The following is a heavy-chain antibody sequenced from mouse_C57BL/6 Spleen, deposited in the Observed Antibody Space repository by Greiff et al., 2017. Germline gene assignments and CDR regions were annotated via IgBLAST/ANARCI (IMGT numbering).Heavy chain of an antibody. CDR1: GYTFTDYE. D-gene: IGHD2-3*01. J-gene: IGHJ1*03. CDR2: IYPETGGT. CDR3: TRWDGYNWYFDV. V-gene: IGHV1-15*01. Sequence: VKLQESGAELVRPGASVTLSCKASGYTFTDYEMHWVKQTPVHGLEWIGAIYPETGGTAYTQKFKGKAILTADKSSSTAYMELRSLTSEDSAVYYCTRWDGYNWYFDVWGTGTTVTVSS.